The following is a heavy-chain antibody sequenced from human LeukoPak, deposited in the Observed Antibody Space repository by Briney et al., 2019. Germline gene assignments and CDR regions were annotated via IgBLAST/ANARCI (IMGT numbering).Heavy chain of an antibody. CDR1: GFTFGDYA. D-gene: IGHD4-23*01. V-gene: IGHV3-9*01. J-gene: IGHJ4*02. Sequence: GGSLRLSCAASGFTFGDYAMHWVRQAPGKGLEWVSGISWNSGSIGYADSVKGRFTISRDNAKSSLYLQMNSLRAEDTALYYCAKDMFGYGGNSGFDYWGQGTLVTVSS. CDR3: AKDMFGYGGNSGFDY. CDR2: ISWNSGSI.